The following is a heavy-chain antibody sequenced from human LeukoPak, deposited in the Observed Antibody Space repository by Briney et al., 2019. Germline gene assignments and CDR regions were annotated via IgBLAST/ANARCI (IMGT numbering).Heavy chain of an antibody. CDR3: VGEDGYNSGASPYYYGMDV. V-gene: IGHV3-23*01. D-gene: IGHD5-24*01. J-gene: IGHJ6*02. CDR2: IPVGGGSI. Sequence: GGSLRLSCAGSEFTFGSHAMNWVRQAPGKGLEWAPLIPVGGGSINYADSVKGRFTISRDNSKNTLFLQMNSLRADDTAVYYCVGEDGYNSGASPYYYGMDVWGQGTTVIVSS. CDR1: EFTFGSHA.